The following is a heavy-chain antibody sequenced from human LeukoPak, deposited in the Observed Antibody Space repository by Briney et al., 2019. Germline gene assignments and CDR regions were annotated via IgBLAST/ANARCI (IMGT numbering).Heavy chain of an antibody. CDR1: GGSISSGGYY. CDR3: ARRSREDMVRGVVFDY. D-gene: IGHD3-10*01. V-gene: IGHV4-31*01. Sequence: SETLSLTCTVSGGSISSGGYYWSWIRQHPGKGLEWTGYIYYSGSTYYNPSLKSPVTISVDTSKNQFSLKLSSVTAADTAVYYCARRSREDMVRGVVFDYWGQGTLVTVSS. CDR2: IYYSGST. J-gene: IGHJ4*02.